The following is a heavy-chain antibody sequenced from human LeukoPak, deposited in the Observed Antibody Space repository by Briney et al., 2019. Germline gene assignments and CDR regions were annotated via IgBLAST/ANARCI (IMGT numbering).Heavy chain of an antibody. CDR2: ISSSSYI. V-gene: IGHV3-21*01. Sequence: GGSLRLSCAASGFTFNSYSMNWVRQAPGKGLEWVSSISSSSYIYYADSVKGRFTISRDNAKNSLYLQMNSLRAEDTAVYYCARGIYYYDSSGYYGDDAFDIWGQGTMVTVSS. CDR1: GFTFNSYS. J-gene: IGHJ3*02. CDR3: ARGIYYYDSSGYYGDDAFDI. D-gene: IGHD3-22*01.